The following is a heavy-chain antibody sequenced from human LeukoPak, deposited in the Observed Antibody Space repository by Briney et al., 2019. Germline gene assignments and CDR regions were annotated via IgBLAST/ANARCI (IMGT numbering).Heavy chain of an antibody. V-gene: IGHV4-4*07. Sequence: PSETLSLTFTVSGVSISSYYWSWIRQPAGKGLEGIGRIYTSGSTTYNPTLQSRVTIPTDTSKNQPSMQLSSVTAADSAMYYCARESDLSNYDRTDYWGQGTLVTVSS. CDR3: ARESDLSNYDRTDY. J-gene: IGHJ4*02. CDR1: GVSISSYY. D-gene: IGHD4/OR15-4a*01. CDR2: IYTSGST.